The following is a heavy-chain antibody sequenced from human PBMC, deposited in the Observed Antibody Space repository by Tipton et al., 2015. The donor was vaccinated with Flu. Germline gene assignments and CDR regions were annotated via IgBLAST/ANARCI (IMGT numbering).Heavy chain of an antibody. D-gene: IGHD1-26*01. V-gene: IGHV4-39*07. J-gene: IGHJ4*02. Sequence: TLSLTCTVSGGSISSSSYHWGWIRQPPGMGLEWIGSVHYSGSTYQNPSLESRVTISVDTSKNQFSLRLSSVTAADTAVYFCAREGRNSGGLDYWGQGTLVTAS. CDR2: VHYSGST. CDR1: GGSISSSSYH. CDR3: AREGRNSGGLDY.